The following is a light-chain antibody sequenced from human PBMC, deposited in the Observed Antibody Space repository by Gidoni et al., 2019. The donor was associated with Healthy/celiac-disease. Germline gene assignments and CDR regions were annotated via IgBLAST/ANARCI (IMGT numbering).Light chain of an antibody. CDR1: QGISSR. Sequence: DIQITQSSFSVSASVGDRVTITCRASQGISSRLDWYQQRPGKDHKLLIYAASSLKSGVPSRFRDSGSGTDFTLTEGSLQTEDVATYYCQKANSFPFTFGHRTKLDIK. V-gene: IGKV1-12*02. CDR2: AAS. CDR3: QKANSFPFT. J-gene: IGKJ3*01.